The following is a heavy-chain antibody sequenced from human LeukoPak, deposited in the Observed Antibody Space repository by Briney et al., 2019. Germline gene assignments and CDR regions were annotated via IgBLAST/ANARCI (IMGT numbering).Heavy chain of an antibody. Sequence: GGSLRLSCAASGMTVSSNYMSWVRQAPGKGLEWVSVIYSGGSTYYAHSVKGRFTISRDNSKNTVYLQMNSMRAEDTAVYYCARGPDTIFGVVIRDYGMDVWGQGTTVTVSS. CDR3: ARGPDTIFGVVIRDYGMDV. CDR1: GMTVSSNY. D-gene: IGHD3-3*01. CDR2: IYSGGST. V-gene: IGHV3-66*01. J-gene: IGHJ6*02.